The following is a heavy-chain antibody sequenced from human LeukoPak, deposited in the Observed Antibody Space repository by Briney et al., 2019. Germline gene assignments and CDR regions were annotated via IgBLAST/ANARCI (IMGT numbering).Heavy chain of an antibody. CDR1: GYTFTSYG. V-gene: IGHV1-18*01. CDR2: ISTYNGNT. D-gene: IGHD6-19*01. J-gene: IGHJ6*03. CDR3: ARSPIARVAATTPYYMDV. Sequence: ASVKVSCKASGYTFTSYGISWVRQAPGQGLEWMGWISTYNGNTNYAQKLQGRVTMTTDTSTSTAYMELRSLRSDDTAVYYCARSPIARVAATTPYYMDVWGKGTTVTISS.